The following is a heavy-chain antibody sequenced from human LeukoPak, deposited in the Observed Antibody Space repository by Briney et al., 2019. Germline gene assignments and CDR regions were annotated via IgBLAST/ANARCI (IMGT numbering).Heavy chain of an antibody. J-gene: IGHJ3*02. CDR1: GGSISSDY. Sequence: NPSETLSLTCTVSGGSISSDYWSWIRQSPGKGLEWIGFVYYTGSTRYKPSLQSRVAMSVDTSRNYFSLKLSSLSAADTAVYYCARLLDYDSSGELDTFDIWGQGTMVTVSS. V-gene: IGHV4-59*01. CDR3: ARLLDYDSSGELDTFDI. D-gene: IGHD3-22*01. CDR2: VYYTGST.